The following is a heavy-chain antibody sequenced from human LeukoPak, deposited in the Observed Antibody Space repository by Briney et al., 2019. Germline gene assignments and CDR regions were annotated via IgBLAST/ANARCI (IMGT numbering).Heavy chain of an antibody. V-gene: IGHV1-69*13. CDR2: IIPIFGTA. CDR3: ARFSGYPDWFDP. CDR1: GGTFSSYA. Sequence: ASVKVSCKASGGTFSSYAISWVRQAPGQGLEWMGGIIPIFGTANYAQKFQGRVAITADESTSTAYMELSSLRSEDTAVYYCARFSGYPDWFDPWGQGTLVTVSS. D-gene: IGHD5-18*01. J-gene: IGHJ5*02.